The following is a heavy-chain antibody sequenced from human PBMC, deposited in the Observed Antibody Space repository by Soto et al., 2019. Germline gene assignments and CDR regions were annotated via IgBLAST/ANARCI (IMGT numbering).Heavy chain of an antibody. CDR3: AREFYYDSSGWDYYYGMDV. V-gene: IGHV3-30-3*01. J-gene: IGHJ6*02. CDR2: ISYDGSNK. D-gene: IGHD3-22*01. Sequence: GGSLRLSCAASGFTFSSYAMHWVRQAPGKGLEWVAVISYDGSNKYYADSVKGRLTISRDNSKNTLYLQMNGLRAEDTAVYFCAREFYYDSSGWDYYYGMDVWGQGTTVTVSS. CDR1: GFTFSSYA.